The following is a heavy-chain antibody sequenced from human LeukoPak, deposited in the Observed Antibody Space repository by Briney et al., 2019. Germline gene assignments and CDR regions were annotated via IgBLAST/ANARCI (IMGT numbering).Heavy chain of an antibody. J-gene: IGHJ4*02. Sequence: SETLSLTYTVSGGSISSYYWSWIRQPPGKGLEWIGYIYYSGSTNYNPSLKSRVTISVDTSKNQFSLKLSSVTAADTAVYYCARGSSSWYERYFDYWGQGTLVTVSS. V-gene: IGHV4-59*01. CDR3: ARGSSSWYERYFDY. CDR2: IYYSGST. CDR1: GGSISSYY. D-gene: IGHD6-13*01.